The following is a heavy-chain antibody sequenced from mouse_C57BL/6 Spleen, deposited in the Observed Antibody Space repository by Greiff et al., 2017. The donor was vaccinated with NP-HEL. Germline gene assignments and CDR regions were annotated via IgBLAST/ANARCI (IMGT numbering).Heavy chain of an antibody. V-gene: IGHV1-69*01. CDR2: IDPSDSYT. J-gene: IGHJ1*03. CDR3: ARWGSAYWYFDV. D-gene: IGHD1-1*02. CDR1: GYTFTSYW. Sequence: QVQLKQPGAELVMPGASVKLSCKASGYTFTSYWMHWVKQRPGQGLEWIGEIDPSDSYTNYNQKFKGKSTLTVDKSSSTAYMQLSSLTSEDSAVYYCARWGSAYWYFDVGGTGTTVTVSS.